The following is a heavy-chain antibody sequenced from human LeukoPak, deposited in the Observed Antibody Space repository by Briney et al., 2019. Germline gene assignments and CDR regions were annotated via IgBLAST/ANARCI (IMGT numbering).Heavy chain of an antibody. J-gene: IGHJ4*02. D-gene: IGHD6-19*01. Sequence: ASVKVSCKASGGTFSSYAISWVRQAPGQGLEWMGGIIPIFGTANYAQKFQGRVTITADESTSTAYMELSSLRSEDTAVYSCARGYALPWAVAGFDYWGQGTLVTVSS. CDR1: GGTFSSYA. CDR2: IIPIFGTA. V-gene: IGHV1-69*13. CDR3: ARGYALPWAVAGFDY.